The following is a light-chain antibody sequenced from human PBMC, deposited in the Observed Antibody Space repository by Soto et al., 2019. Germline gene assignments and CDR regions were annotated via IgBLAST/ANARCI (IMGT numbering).Light chain of an antibody. CDR3: QQRSNPT. CDR2: DAS. CDR1: QSVSSY. Sequence: EIVLTQSPATLSWSPGERATLSCRASQSVSSYLAWYQQKPGQAPRLLIYDASNRATGTPARFSGSGSGTDFTLTISSLEPEDFAVYYCQQRSNPTFGQGTRLEIK. V-gene: IGKV3-11*01. J-gene: IGKJ5*01.